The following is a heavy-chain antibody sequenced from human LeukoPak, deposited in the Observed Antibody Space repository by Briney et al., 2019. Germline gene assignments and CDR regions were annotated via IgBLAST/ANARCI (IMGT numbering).Heavy chain of an antibody. V-gene: IGHV3-23*01. CDR1: GFTFSSYA. J-gene: IGHJ4*02. D-gene: IGHD5-12*01. CDR3: AKDRGGYGPPGSYFNY. CDR2: ISGSGGST. Sequence: PGGSLRLSCAASGFTFSSYAMSWVRQAPGKGLEWASAISGSGGSTYYADSVKGRFTISRDNSKNTLYLQMNSLRAEDTAVYYCAKDRGGYGPPGSYFNYWGQGTLVTVSS.